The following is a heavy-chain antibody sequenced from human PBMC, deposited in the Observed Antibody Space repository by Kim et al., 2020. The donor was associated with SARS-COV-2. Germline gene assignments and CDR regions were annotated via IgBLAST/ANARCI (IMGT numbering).Heavy chain of an antibody. CDR3: ARPHFGGYYYGMDV. CDR1: GGSISSSSYY. Sequence: SETLSLTCTVSGGSISSSSYYWGWIRQPPGKGLEWIGSIYYSGSTYYNPSLKSRVTISVDTSKNQFSLKLSSVTAADTAVYYCARPHFGGYYYGMDVWGQGTTVTVSS. V-gene: IGHV4-39*01. J-gene: IGHJ6*02. CDR2: IYYSGST. D-gene: IGHD3-3*02.